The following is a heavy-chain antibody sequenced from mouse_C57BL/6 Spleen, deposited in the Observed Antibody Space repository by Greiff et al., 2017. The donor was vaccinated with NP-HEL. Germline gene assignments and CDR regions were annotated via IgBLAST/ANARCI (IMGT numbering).Heavy chain of an antibody. CDR1: GYTFTSYW. D-gene: IGHD1-1*01. CDR2: IYPSDSET. V-gene: IGHV1-61*01. CDR3: ARGATTVDYAMDY. Sequence: QVQLQQPGAELVRPGSSVKLSCKASGYTFTSYWMDWVKQRPGQGLEWIGNIYPSDSETHYNQKFKDKATLTVDKSSSTAYMQLSSLTSEDSAVYYCARGATTVDYAMDYWGQGTSVTVSS. J-gene: IGHJ4*01.